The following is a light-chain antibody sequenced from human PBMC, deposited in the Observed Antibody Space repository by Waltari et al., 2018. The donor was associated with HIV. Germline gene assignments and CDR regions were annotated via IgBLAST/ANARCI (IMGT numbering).Light chain of an antibody. Sequence: QSALTQPASVSGSPGQSITISCTGTSRDVGGYNYFSWYQQHPGKAPKLMIYEVSNRPSGVSNRFSGSKSGNTASLTISGLQAEDEADYYCSSYTSSSTPVFGTGTKVTVL. CDR3: SSYTSSSTPV. CDR2: EVS. V-gene: IGLV2-14*01. CDR1: SRDVGGYNY. J-gene: IGLJ1*01.